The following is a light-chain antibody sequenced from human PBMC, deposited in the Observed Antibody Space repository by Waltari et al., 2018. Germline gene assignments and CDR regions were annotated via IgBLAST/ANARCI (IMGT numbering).Light chain of an antibody. Sequence: DIQMTQSPSSLSASVGDRVTITCRASQSIGNSLNWYHQKPGKAPKVLIYAAFSLQSGVPSRFSGSGSGTDFTLTISSLQPEDFATYYCQQSDTTPGYTFGQGTKLEIK. CDR2: AAF. CDR1: QSIGNS. CDR3: QQSDTTPGYT. V-gene: IGKV1-39*01. J-gene: IGKJ2*01.